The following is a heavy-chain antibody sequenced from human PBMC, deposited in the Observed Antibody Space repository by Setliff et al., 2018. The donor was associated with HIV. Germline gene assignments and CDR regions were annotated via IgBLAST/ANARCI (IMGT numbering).Heavy chain of an antibody. J-gene: IGHJ4*02. D-gene: IGHD5-12*01. Sequence: GGSLRLSCAASGFTFSSYSMNWVRQVPGKGLEWVSSISSSSSYIYYADSVKGRFTISRDNAKNPLYLQMNSLRAEDTAVYYCARVGYSGWPLEDWGQGTLVTVSS. CDR1: GFTFSSYS. CDR2: ISSSSSYI. V-gene: IGHV3-21*01. CDR3: ARVGYSGWPLED.